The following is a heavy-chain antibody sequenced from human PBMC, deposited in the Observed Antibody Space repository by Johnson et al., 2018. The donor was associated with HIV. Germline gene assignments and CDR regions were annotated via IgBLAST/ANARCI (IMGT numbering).Heavy chain of an antibody. V-gene: IGHV3-11*04. CDR3: ARESRAGLELRGHAFDI. CDR1: GFTFSDYY. D-gene: IGHD1-7*01. CDR2: ISSSGSTI. J-gene: IGHJ3*02. Sequence: QVHLVESGGGLVQPGGSLRLSCAASGFTFSDYYMSWIRQAPGKGLEWVSYISSSGSTIYYADSVKGRFTISRDNAKNSLYLQMNSLRAEDTAVYYCARESRAGLELRGHAFDIWGQGTMVTVSS.